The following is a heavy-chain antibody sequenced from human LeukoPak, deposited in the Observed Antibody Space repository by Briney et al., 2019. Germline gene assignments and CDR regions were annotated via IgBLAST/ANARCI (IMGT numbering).Heavy chain of an antibody. CDR3: AKRVEYYYDSSGYFY. Sequence: GGSLRLSCAASGFTFSSYSMTWVRQAPGKGLEWVAVISYDGSNKYYADSVKGRFTISRDNSKNTLYLQMNSLRAEDTAVYYCAKRVEYYYDSSGYFYWGQGTLVTVSS. V-gene: IGHV3-30*18. CDR2: ISYDGSNK. D-gene: IGHD3-22*01. CDR1: GFTFSSYS. J-gene: IGHJ4*02.